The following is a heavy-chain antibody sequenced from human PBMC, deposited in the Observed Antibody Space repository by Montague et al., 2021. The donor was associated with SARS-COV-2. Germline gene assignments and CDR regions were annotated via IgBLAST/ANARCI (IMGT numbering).Heavy chain of an antibody. D-gene: IGHD3-16*01. Sequence: SETLSLTCTVSGGSISSSSYYWGWIRQPPGKGLEWIGRIYNSGSTYYNPSLKSRVTISVDTSKNQFSLKLSSVTAADTAVYYCARGMTTFYYYYGMDVWGQGTTVTVSS. CDR3: ARGMTTFYYYYGMDV. CDR1: GGSISSSSYY. CDR2: IYNSGST. J-gene: IGHJ6*02. V-gene: IGHV4-39*01.